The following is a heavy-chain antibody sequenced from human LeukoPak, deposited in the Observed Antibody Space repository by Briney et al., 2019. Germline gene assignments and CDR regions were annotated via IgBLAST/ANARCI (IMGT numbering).Heavy chain of an antibody. V-gene: IGHV4-61*02. CDR1: GGSISSGSYY. CDR2: IYTSGST. J-gene: IGHJ4*02. Sequence: SQTMSLTCTVSGGSISSGSYYWSWIRQPAGKGLEWIGRIYTSGSTNYNPSLKSRVTISVDTSKNQFSLKLSSVTAADTAVYYCARDRYGDFEDYWGQGTLVTVSS. CDR3: ARDRYGDFEDY. D-gene: IGHD4-17*01.